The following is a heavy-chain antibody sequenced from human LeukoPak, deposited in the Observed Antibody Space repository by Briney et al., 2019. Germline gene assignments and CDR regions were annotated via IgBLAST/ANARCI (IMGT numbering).Heavy chain of an antibody. CDR2: IYYSGST. CDR3: ARHSSGWYMSLDY. CDR1: GGSISSYY. J-gene: IGHJ4*02. Sequence: AETLSLTCTVSGGSISSYYWTWIRQPPGEALECIGYIYYSGSTKYNPSLESRVTISVDTSKNQFSLKVTSVTAADTAVYYCARHSSGWYMSLDYWGQGTLVTVSS. D-gene: IGHD6-19*01. V-gene: IGHV4-59*01.